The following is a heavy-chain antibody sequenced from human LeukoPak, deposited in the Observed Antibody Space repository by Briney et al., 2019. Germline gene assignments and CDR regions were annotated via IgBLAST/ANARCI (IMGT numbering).Heavy chain of an antibody. CDR2: LSRGGESA. Sequence: GGSLRHSCAASGFIFTSYAMSWVRQAPGKGLEWVSTLSRGGESAYYADSVKGRFTISRDFSKNTLFLQMNSLRAEDTAVYYCAKRGYNSGGSPLLYFEDWGQGTLVTVSS. V-gene: IGHV3-23*01. J-gene: IGHJ4*02. CDR1: GFIFTSYA. D-gene: IGHD6-19*01. CDR3: AKRGYNSGGSPLLYFED.